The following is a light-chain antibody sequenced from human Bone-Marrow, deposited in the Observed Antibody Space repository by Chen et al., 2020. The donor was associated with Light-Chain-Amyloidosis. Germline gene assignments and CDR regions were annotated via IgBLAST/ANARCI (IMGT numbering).Light chain of an antibody. CDR1: QSVSSN. J-gene: IGKJ2*01. CDR3: QQYNNWPPMYT. CDR2: GAS. Sequence: EIVMTQAPANLSVGPGERATLSCRASQSVSSNLAWFQQKPGQAPRLLIYGASTRATGIPARFSGSGSGTEFTLTISSLQSEDFAVYYCQQYNNWPPMYTFGQGTKLEIK. V-gene: IGKV3-15*01.